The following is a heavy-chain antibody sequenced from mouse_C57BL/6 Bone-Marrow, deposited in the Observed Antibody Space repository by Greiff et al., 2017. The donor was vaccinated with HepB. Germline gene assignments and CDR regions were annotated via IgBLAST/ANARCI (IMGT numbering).Heavy chain of an antibody. J-gene: IGHJ2*01. Sequence: QVQLLQSGPGLVQPSQCLSITCTVSGFSLTSYGVHWVRQSPGKGLEWLGVIWSGGSTDYNAAFISRLSISKDNSKCQVFFKMTSLQADDTAIYYCGRERGYSNLYYFDYWCQGTTLTVSS. D-gene: IGHD2-5*01. CDR1: GFSLTSYG. CDR2: IWSGGST. V-gene: IGHV2-2*01. CDR3: GRERGYSNLYYFDY.